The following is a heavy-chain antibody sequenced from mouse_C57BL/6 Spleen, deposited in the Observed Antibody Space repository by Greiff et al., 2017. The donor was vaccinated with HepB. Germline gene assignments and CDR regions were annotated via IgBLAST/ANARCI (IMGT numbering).Heavy chain of an antibody. CDR2: INPNNGGT. CDR3: ARDTTVDY. J-gene: IGHJ2*01. CDR1: GYTFTDYY. V-gene: IGHV1-26*01. D-gene: IGHD1-1*01. Sequence: EVQLQQSGPELVKPGASVKISCKASGYTFTDYYMNWVKQSHGKSLEWIGDINPNNGGTSYNQKFKGKATLTVDKSSSTAYMELRSLTSEDSAVYYCARDTTVDYWGQGTTLTVSS.